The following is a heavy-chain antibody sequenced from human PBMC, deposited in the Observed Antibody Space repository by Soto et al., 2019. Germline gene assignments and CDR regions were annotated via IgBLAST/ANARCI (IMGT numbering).Heavy chain of an antibody. CDR3: ARLIIMVRGVIIFQMGGLDAFDI. CDR1: GYTFTSYG. D-gene: IGHD3-10*01. V-gene: IGHV1-18*01. Sequence: ASVKVSCKASGYTFTSYGISWVRQAPGQGLEWMGWISAYNGNTNYAQKHQGRVTMTTDTSTSTAYMELRSLRSDDTAVYYCARLIIMVRGVIIFQMGGLDAFDIWGQGTMVTVSS. CDR2: ISAYNGNT. J-gene: IGHJ3*02.